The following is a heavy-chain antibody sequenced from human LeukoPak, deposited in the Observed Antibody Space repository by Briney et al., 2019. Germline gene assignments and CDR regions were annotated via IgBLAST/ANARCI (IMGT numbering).Heavy chain of an antibody. D-gene: IGHD4-17*01. Sequence: SETLSLTCAVYGGSFSGYYWSWIRQPPGKGLEWIGEINHSGSTNYNPSLKSRVTISVDTSKNQFSLKLSSATAADTAVYYCARGLKTVTDAFDIWGQGTMVTVSS. CDR1: GGSFSGYY. CDR3: ARGLKTVTDAFDI. J-gene: IGHJ3*02. V-gene: IGHV4-34*01. CDR2: INHSGST.